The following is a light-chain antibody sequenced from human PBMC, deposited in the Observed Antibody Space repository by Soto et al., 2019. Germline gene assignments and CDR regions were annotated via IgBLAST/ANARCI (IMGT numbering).Light chain of an antibody. CDR1: QSVSSSY. Sequence: IVLTQSPGTLSLSPGERATLSCRASQSVSSSYLAWYQQKPCQAPRLLIYGASSRATGIPDRFSGSGSGTDFTLTISRLEPEDFAVYYCQQYCSSPTWTFGQGTKVEIK. CDR2: GAS. V-gene: IGKV3-20*01. CDR3: QQYCSSPTWT. J-gene: IGKJ1*01.